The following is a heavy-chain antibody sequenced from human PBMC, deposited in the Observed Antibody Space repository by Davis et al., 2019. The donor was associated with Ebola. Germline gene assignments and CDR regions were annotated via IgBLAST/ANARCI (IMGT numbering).Heavy chain of an antibody. CDR1: GYTFTSYY. D-gene: IGHD3-10*01. CDR2: INPSGGST. CDR3: ARAELLWFRSYGMDV. Sequence: ASVKVSCKASGYTFTSYYMHWVRQAPGQGLEWMGIINPSGGSTSYAQKFQGRVTMTRDTSTNTVYMELSSLRSEDTAVYYCARAELLWFRSYGMDVWGQGTTVTVSS. J-gene: IGHJ6*02. V-gene: IGHV1-46*01.